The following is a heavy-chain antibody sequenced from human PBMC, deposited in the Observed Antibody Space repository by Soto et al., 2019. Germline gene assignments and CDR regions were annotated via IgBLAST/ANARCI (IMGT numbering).Heavy chain of an antibody. V-gene: IGHV4-59*01. CDR1: GCSISSYY. J-gene: IGHJ3*02. CDR2: IYYSGST. Sequence: PSETLCLTWTVAGCSISSYYWSWIRQPPGKGLEWIGYIYYSGSTNYNPSLKSRVTISVDTSKNQFSLKLSSVTAADTAVYYCAREDKYSGSYSAAFDIWGQGTMVTVSS. D-gene: IGHD1-26*01. CDR3: AREDKYSGSYSAAFDI.